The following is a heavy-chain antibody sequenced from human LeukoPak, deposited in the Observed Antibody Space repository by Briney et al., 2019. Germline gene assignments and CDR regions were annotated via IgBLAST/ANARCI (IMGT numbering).Heavy chain of an antibody. D-gene: IGHD3-3*01. V-gene: IGHV1-46*01. Sequence: ASVKVSCKASGYTFTNYYLFWVRQAPGQGLEWMGVINPSGGSTSYAQKFQGRVTMTRDTSTSTVYMELSSLRSEDTAVYYCASRSSIWSGYQDTLYYFDSWGQGTLVTVSS. CDR2: INPSGGST. CDR3: ASRSSIWSGYQDTLYYFDS. J-gene: IGHJ4*02. CDR1: GYTFTNYY.